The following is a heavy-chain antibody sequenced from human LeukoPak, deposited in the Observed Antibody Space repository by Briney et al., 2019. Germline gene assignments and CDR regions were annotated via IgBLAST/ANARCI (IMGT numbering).Heavy chain of an antibody. CDR3: ANSYGHFDY. V-gene: IGHV4-39*01. J-gene: IGHJ4*02. D-gene: IGHD4-17*01. CDR1: GGSISSTSYY. Sequence: SETLSLTCSVSGGSISSTSYYWSWIRQPPGKGLEWIGNIYYSGSTYYNPSLKSRVTISVDTSKNQFSLKVGSVTAADTAVYYCANSYGHFDYWGQGTLATVSS. CDR2: IYYSGST.